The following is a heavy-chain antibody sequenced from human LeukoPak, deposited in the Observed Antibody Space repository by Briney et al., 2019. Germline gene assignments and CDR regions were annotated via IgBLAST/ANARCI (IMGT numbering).Heavy chain of an antibody. J-gene: IGHJ5*02. CDR2: IYYSRST. Sequence: SETLSLTCTVSGGSISSGGYYWSWIRQHPGTGLEWIGYIYYSRSTYYNPSLKSRVTISVDTSKNQFSLKLSSVTAADTAVYYCARTRRITMVRGGILFDPWGQGTLVTVSS. D-gene: IGHD3-10*01. CDR3: ARTRRITMVRGGILFDP. CDR1: GGSISSGGYY. V-gene: IGHV4-31*03.